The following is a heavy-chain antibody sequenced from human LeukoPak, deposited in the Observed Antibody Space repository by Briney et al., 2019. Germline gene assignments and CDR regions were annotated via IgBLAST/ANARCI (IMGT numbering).Heavy chain of an antibody. Sequence: GASVKVSCKASGYTFTSYGISWVRQAPGQGLEWMGWISAYNDNTNYAQKLQGRVTMTTDTSTSTAYMELRSLRSDDTAVYYCARSNTHSGWGWGYYYYMDVWGKGTTVTISS. CDR1: GYTFTSYG. CDR2: ISAYNDNT. J-gene: IGHJ6*03. CDR3: ARSNTHSGWGWGYYYYMDV. V-gene: IGHV1-18*01. D-gene: IGHD6-25*01.